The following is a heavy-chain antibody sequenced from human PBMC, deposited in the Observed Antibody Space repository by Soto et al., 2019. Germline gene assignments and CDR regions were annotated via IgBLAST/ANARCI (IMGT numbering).Heavy chain of an antibody. CDR1: GGSISSYY. D-gene: IGHD6-13*01. CDR2: IIHSGST. CDR3: ARPGGSGWFYFDS. Sequence: ETLSPTCPVSGGSISSYYWGWVRPPPGKGLEWIGEIIHSGSTNYNPSLKSRVTISVDTSKNHFSLKLTSVTAADTAVYYCARPGGSGWFYFDSWGQGSQVTVSS. J-gene: IGHJ4*02. V-gene: IGHV4-34*12.